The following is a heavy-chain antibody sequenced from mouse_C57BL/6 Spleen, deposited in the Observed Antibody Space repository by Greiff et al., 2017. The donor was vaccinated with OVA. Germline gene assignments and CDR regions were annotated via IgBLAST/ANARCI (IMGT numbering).Heavy chain of an antibody. CDR3: ARNCYGQRGDYYAMDY. D-gene: IGHD1-1*02. J-gene: IGHJ4*01. CDR1: GFSLTSYG. V-gene: IGHV2-2*01. Sequence: VQLQESGPGLVQPSQSLSITCTVSGFSLTSYGVHWVRQSPGKGLEWLGVIWSGGSTDYNAAFISRLSISKDNSKRQVFFKMNSLQADDTAIYYCARNCYGQRGDYYAMDYWGQGTSVTVSS. CDR2: IWSGGST.